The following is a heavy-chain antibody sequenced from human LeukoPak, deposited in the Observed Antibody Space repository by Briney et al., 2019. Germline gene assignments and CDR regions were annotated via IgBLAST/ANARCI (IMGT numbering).Heavy chain of an antibody. CDR1: GFTFSSYW. V-gene: IGHV3-7*01. Sequence: QAGGSLRLSCAASGFTFSSYWMSWVRQAPGKGLEWVANIKQDGSEKYYVDSVKGRFTISRDNAKNSLYLQMNSLRAEDTAVYYCAREVSNAISPHPGYDYWGQGTLVTVSS. J-gene: IGHJ4*02. CDR3: AREVSNAISPHPGYDY. D-gene: IGHD3-3*02. CDR2: IKQDGSEK.